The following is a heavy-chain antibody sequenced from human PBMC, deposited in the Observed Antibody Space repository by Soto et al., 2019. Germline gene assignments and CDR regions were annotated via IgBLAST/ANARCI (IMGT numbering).Heavy chain of an antibody. V-gene: IGHV3-74*01. J-gene: IGHJ5*02. CDR3: ARPTCPTSGYSRSWTNWFVP. CDR1: GFTFSSYW. D-gene: IGHD6-13*01. Sequence: GGSLRLSCAASGFTFSSYWMHWVRQAPGKGLVWVSRINSDGSSTSYADSVKGRFTISRDNAKNTLYLQMNSLRAEDTAVYYCARPTCPTSGYSRSWTNWFVPLGQGTLVTV. CDR2: INSDGSST.